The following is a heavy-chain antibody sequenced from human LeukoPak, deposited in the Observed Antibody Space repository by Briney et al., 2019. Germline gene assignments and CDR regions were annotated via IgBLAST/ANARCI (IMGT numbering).Heavy chain of an antibody. CDR2: INLNSGGT. D-gene: IGHD4-23*01. Sequence: SVKVSCKTSGYTFTGYYMNWVRQAPGQGLEWMGWINLNSGGTNYAQKFQGWVTMTRDTSISTAYMELSRLRFDDTAVYYCARDRATVATPYFDFWGQGTLVTVSS. J-gene: IGHJ4*02. CDR1: GYTFTGYY. CDR3: ARDRATVATPYFDF. V-gene: IGHV1-2*04.